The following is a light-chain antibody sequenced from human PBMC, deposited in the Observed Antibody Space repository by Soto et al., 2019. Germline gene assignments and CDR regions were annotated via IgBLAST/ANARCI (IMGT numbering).Light chain of an antibody. V-gene: IGLV4-60*03. CDR2: LEGSGSY. CDR3: ETSDSNTLA. CDR1: SGHSSYI. J-gene: IGLJ2*01. Sequence: QLVLTQSSSASASLGSSVKLTCTLSSGHSSYIIAWHQQQPGKAPRYLMKLEGSGSYNKGSGVPDRFSGSSSGADRYLTISNLQSEDEADYYCETSDSNTLAFGGGTKLTVL.